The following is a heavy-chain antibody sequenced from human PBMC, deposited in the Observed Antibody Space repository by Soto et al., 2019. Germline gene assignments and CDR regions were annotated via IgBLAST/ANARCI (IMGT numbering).Heavy chain of an antibody. CDR2: ISGSGGST. CDR3: ATIIIPAATNFY. J-gene: IGHJ4*02. Sequence: EVQLLESGGGLVQPGGSLRLSCAASGITFTAYAMSWVRQAPGKGLEWVSSISGSGGSTYYADSVKGRLTISRDNSKNTLYLQMNXXRXXXXAVYYCATIIIPAATNFYWGQGTLVTVSS. D-gene: IGHD2-2*01. CDR1: GITFTAYA. V-gene: IGHV3-23*01.